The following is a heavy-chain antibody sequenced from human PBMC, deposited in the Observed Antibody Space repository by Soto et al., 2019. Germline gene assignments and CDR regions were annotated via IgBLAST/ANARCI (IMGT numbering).Heavy chain of an antibody. V-gene: IGHV3-23*01. J-gene: IGHJ6*02. D-gene: IGHD1-26*01. CDR1: GFTFSSYA. CDR2: ISGSGGST. Sequence: EVQLLESGGGLVQPGGSLRLSCAASGFTFSSYAMSWVRQAPGKGLEWVSAISGSGGSTYYADSVKGRFTISRDNSKKSLYLQMNSMRAEDTAVYYCAKDVVGAVYYSYYGMDVWGQGTTVTVSS. CDR3: AKDVVGAVYYSYYGMDV.